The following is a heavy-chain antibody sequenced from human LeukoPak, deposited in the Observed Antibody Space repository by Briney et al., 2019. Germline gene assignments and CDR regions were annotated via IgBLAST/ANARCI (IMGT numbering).Heavy chain of an antibody. CDR3: GRADSPGASFHY. D-gene: IGHD1-26*01. CDR1: GYTFTSYG. J-gene: IGHJ4*02. Sequence: ASVTVSCTASGYTFTSYGISWVRQAPGQGLEWMAYMNPNSGNTVFAQNFRDRLTITRSTSMSTAYMELTSLRSQDTAVYYCGRADSPGASFHYWGQGTLVTVSS. V-gene: IGHV1-8*03. CDR2: MNPNSGNT.